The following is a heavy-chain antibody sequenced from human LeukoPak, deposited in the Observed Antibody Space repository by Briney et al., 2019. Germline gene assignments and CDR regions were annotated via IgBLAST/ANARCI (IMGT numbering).Heavy chain of an antibody. CDR1: GGSFSGYY. CDR2: INHRGST. CDR3: ARGRSGYCSSTSCYTWFDP. J-gene: IGHJ5*02. V-gene: IGHV4-34*01. D-gene: IGHD2-2*02. Sequence: SETLSLTCAVYGGSFSGYYWSWIRQPPGNGLEWIGEINHRGSTNYNPSLKSRVTISVDTSKNQFSLKLSSVTAADTAVYYCARGRSGYCSSTSCYTWFDPWGQGTLVTVSS.